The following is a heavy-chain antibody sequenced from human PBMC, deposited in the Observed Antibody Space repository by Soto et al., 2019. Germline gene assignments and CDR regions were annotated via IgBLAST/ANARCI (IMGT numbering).Heavy chain of an antibody. Sequence: GESLKISCKGSGYSFTSYWISWVRQMPGKGLEWMGRIDPSDSYTNYSPSFQGHVTISADKSISTAYLQWSSLKASDTAMYYCARIAVAGKGPWDFDYWGQGTLVTVSS. D-gene: IGHD6-19*01. CDR3: ARIAVAGKGPWDFDY. CDR1: GYSFTSYW. V-gene: IGHV5-10-1*01. CDR2: IDPSDSYT. J-gene: IGHJ4*02.